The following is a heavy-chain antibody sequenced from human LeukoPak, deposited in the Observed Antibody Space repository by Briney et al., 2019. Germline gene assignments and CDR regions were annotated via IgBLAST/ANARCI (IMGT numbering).Heavy chain of an antibody. CDR1: GFTFSAHW. J-gene: IGHJ5*02. D-gene: IGHD3-22*01. Sequence: GGSLRLSCAASGFTFSAHWMSWVRQAPGKGLEWVANINQGGTEEQYVDSVKGRLTISRDNVKSSLYLQMNRLRAEDTAVYYCAGGYYWDRWGQGTLVTVSS. CDR2: INQGGTEE. V-gene: IGHV3-7*01. CDR3: AGGYYWDR.